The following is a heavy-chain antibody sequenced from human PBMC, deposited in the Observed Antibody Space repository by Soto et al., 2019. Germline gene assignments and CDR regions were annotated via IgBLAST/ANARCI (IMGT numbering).Heavy chain of an antibody. D-gene: IGHD3-10*01. J-gene: IGHJ6*02. CDR2: ISGYDGRT. CDR3: TTQGFGGLHGLVDV. CDR1: GYTFTRYG. Sequence: GASVKVSCKTSGYTFTRYGISWVRQAPGQGLEWMGWISGYDGRTNFAQKVQDRVTMTTDTSTSTVYMELRSLSSDDTAVYYCTTQGFGGLHGLVDVWGQGTTVTVSS. V-gene: IGHV1-18*01.